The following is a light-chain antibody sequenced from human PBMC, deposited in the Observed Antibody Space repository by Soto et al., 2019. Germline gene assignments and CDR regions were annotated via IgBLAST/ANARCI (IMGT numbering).Light chain of an antibody. Sequence: QSALTQPASVSGSPRQSITISCTGTSSDIGSYHLVSWYQQHPGKAPKLIIYEGSKRPSGVSNRFSGSKSGNTASLTISGLQAEDEADYYCSSYTSSNTLIFGGGTKLTVL. J-gene: IGLJ2*01. CDR3: SSYTSSNTLI. V-gene: IGLV2-14*02. CDR1: SSDIGSYHL. CDR2: EGS.